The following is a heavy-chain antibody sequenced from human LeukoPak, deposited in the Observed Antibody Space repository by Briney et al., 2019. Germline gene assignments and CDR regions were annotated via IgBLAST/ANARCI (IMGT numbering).Heavy chain of an antibody. D-gene: IGHD3-10*01. J-gene: IGHJ4*02. V-gene: IGHV3-9*01. CDR1: GFTFDDYA. Sequence: GGSLRLSCAASGFTFDDYAMHWVRQAPGKGLEWVSGISWNSGSIGYADSVKGRFTISRDNAKNSLYLQMNSLRAEDTALYYCAKDHYGSASSKFDWGQGTLVTVSS. CDR2: ISWNSGSI. CDR3: AKDHYGSASSKFD.